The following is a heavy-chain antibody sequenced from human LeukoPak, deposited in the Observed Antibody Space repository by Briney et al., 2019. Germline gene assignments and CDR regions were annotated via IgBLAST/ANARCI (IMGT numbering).Heavy chain of an antibody. CDR2: INAGNGNT. D-gene: IGHD3-3*01. V-gene: IGHV1-3*01. J-gene: IGHJ4*02. CDR3: ARDGLRFLEWATSFDY. Sequence: ASVKVSCKASGYTFTSYAMHWVRQAPGQRLEWMGWINAGNGNTKYSQKFQGRVTITRDTSASTAYMELRSLRSDDTAVYYCARDGLRFLEWATSFDYWGQGTLVTVSS. CDR1: GYTFTSYA.